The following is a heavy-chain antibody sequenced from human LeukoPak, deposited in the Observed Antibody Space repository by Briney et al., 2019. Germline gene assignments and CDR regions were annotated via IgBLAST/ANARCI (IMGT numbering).Heavy chain of an antibody. J-gene: IGHJ3*02. Sequence: ASVKVSCKASGYTFTSYDINWVRQAPGQGLEWMGWINTNTGNPTYAQGFTGRFVFSLDTSVSTAYLQISSLKAEDTAVYYCANFPRWQQLVHRRVRNAFDIWGQGTMVTVSS. CDR2: INTNTGNP. V-gene: IGHV7-4-1*02. CDR3: ANFPRWQQLVHRRVRNAFDI. D-gene: IGHD6-13*01. CDR1: GYTFTSYD.